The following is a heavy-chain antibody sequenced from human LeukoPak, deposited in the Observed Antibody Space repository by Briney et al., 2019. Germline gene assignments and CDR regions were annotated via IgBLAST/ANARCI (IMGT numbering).Heavy chain of an antibody. V-gene: IGHV4-59*01. CDR2: IYYGGST. Sequence: TPPETLSLTCTVSGGSISTYYWTWIRQPPGKGLEWIGYIYYGGSTNYNPSLKSRVTISADTSKNHFSLKVSAVTAADTAVYYCARGFMSGSYYYYFDYWGQGTLVTVSS. D-gene: IGHD1-26*01. J-gene: IGHJ4*02. CDR3: ARGFMSGSYYYYFDY. CDR1: GGSISTYY.